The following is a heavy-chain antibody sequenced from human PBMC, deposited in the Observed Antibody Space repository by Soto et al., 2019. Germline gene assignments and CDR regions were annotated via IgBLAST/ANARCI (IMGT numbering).Heavy chain of an antibody. CDR3: TTGSVEGL. Sequence: EVQLVDSGGGLVKPGGSLRLSCAASGFSVTNAWMNWVRQAPGKGLEWVGSVYTSAEGGATNYAAPVKGRFTISRDDSKNTVYLQMNSLMTEDTAVYYCTTGSVEGLWGQGTTVTVSS. J-gene: IGHJ6*02. CDR1: GFSVTNAW. CDR2: VYTSAEGGAT. V-gene: IGHV3-15*07. D-gene: IGHD2-15*01.